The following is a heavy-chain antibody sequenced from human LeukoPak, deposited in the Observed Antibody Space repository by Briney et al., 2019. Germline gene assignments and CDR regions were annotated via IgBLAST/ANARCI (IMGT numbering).Heavy chain of an antibody. CDR1: GYTFTSYG. D-gene: IGHD1-1*01. J-gene: IGHJ3*02. V-gene: IGHV1-24*01. CDR2: FDPEDGET. CDR3: ALELNDAFDI. Sequence: GASVEVSCKASGYTFTSYGISWVRQAPGQGLEWMGGFDPEDGETIYAQKFQGRVTMTEDTSTDTAYMELSSLRSEDTAVYYCALELNDAFDIWGQGTMVTVSS.